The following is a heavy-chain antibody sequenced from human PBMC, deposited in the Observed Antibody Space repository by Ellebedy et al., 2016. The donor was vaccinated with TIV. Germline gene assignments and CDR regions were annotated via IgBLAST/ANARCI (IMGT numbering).Heavy chain of an antibody. J-gene: IGHJ4*02. Sequence: AASVKVSCKASGYTFTSYYMHWVRQAPGQGLEWMGGIIPIFGTANYAQKFQGRVTITADESTSTAYMELSSMRSEDTAVYYCARHAPNYDILTGVDYWGQGTLVTVSS. CDR2: IIPIFGTA. D-gene: IGHD3-9*01. CDR1: GYTFTSYY. CDR3: ARHAPNYDILTGVDY. V-gene: IGHV1-69*13.